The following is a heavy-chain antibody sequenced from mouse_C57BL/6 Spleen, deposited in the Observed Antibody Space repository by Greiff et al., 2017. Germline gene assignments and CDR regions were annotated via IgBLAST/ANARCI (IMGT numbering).Heavy chain of an antibody. CDR3: ARSSPYSVNYPYYFDY. D-gene: IGHD2-1*01. CDR2: INPSSGYT. V-gene: IGHV1-7*01. J-gene: IGHJ2*01. CDR1: GYTFTSYW. Sequence: VQLQESGAELAQPGASVKLSCKASGYTFTSYWMHWVKQRPGQGLEWIGYINPSSGYTKHNQKFKEKATLTADKSSSTSYMQLSSLTYEVSAVYYCARSSPYSVNYPYYFDYWGQGTTLAVSS.